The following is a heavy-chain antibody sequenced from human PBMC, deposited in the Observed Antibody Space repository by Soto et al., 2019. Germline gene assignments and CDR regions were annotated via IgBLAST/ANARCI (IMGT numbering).Heavy chain of an antibody. J-gene: IGHJ6*02. CDR2: ISYDGSNK. Sequence: GGSLRLSCVASGFTFSSYGMHWVRQAPGKGLEWVAVISYDGSNKYYADSVKGRFTISRDNSKNTLYLQMNSLRAEDTAVYYCARGDSGYDSYYYYYYGMDVWGQGTTVTVSS. D-gene: IGHD5-12*01. V-gene: IGHV3-30*03. CDR1: GFTFSSYG. CDR3: ARGDSGYDSYYYYYYGMDV.